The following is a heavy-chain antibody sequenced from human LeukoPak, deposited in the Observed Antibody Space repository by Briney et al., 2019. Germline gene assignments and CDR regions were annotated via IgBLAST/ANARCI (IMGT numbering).Heavy chain of an antibody. CDR3: ARDGYYDSSGYNGDQFDY. Sequence: GASVKVSCKASGYTFTSYYMHWVGQAPGQGLEWMGIINPSGCSTSYAQKFQGRVTMTRDTSTSTVYMELSSLSSEDTAVYYCARDGYYDSSGYNGDQFDYWGQGTLVTVSS. V-gene: IGHV1-46*01. J-gene: IGHJ4*02. CDR2: INPSGCST. CDR1: GYTFTSYY. D-gene: IGHD3-22*01.